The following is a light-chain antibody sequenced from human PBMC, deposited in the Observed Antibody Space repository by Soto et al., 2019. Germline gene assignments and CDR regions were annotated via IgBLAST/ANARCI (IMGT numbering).Light chain of an antibody. CDR1: SSNIGGNS. CDR3: GSWDSSLSAYV. V-gene: IGLV1-51*01. J-gene: IGLJ1*01. CDR2: DDN. Sequence: QSVLRQPPSVSAAPGQKVTISCAGSSSNIGGNSVSWYQQLPGTAPKLLIYDDNKRPSGIPDRFSGSNSGTSATLGITGFQTGDEADYYCGSWDSSLSAYVFGTGTKVTVL.